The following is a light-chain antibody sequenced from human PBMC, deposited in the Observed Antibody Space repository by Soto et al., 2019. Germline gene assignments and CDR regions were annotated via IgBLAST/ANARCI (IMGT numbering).Light chain of an antibody. CDR1: NSDVGAYKF. J-gene: IGLJ1*01. Sequence: QSVLTQPRSVSGSPEQSVTISCTGSNSDVGAYKFVSWLQHNPGEAPKVMIYDVTQRPSGVPDRFSGTKSGNTASLTISGLQAEDEADYYCCSYAGSYTWVFGSGTKSPS. CDR2: DVT. CDR3: CSYAGSYTWV. V-gene: IGLV2-11*01.